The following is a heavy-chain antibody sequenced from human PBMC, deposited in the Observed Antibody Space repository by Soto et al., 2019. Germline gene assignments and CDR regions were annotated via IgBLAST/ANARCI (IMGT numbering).Heavy chain of an antibody. V-gene: IGHV3-23*01. J-gene: IGHJ4*02. D-gene: IGHD3-10*01. CDR2: ISGGDT. CDR3: AKDCETAWFPDF. CDR1: GFTFTSYA. Sequence: PGGSLRLSCAASGFTFTSYALSWVRQAPGKGLEWVSTISGGDTYYADFVKGRFTISRDISKNTLYLQMDGLRAEDTAIYYCAKDCETAWFPDFWGQGALVTVSS.